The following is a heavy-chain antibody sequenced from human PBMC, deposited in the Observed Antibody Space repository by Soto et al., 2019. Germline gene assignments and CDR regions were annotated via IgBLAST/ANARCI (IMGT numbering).Heavy chain of an antibody. CDR2: IYHSGST. CDR1: GGSINIGGFY. D-gene: IGHD5-18*01. V-gene: IGHV4-31*03. J-gene: IGHJ2*01. Sequence: QVQLQESGPGLVKPSQTLSHTCTVSGGSINIGGFYWSWVRQHPGKGLEWIGYIYHSGSTYYNPSLKSRVTISEDTSKNQFSLKLSSVTAADTAVYYCARRGFSYGGGYFDLWGRGTLVTVSS. CDR3: ARRGFSYGGGYFDL.